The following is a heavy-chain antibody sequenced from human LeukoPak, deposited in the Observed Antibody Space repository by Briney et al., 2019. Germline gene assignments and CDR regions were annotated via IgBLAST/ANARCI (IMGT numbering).Heavy chain of an antibody. D-gene: IGHD2-15*01. CDR3: ARDRDCSGGSCYSPDYGMDV. CDR1: GGTFSSYA. V-gene: IGHV1-69*01. CDR2: IIPIFGTA. Sequence: ASVKVSCKASGGTFSSYAISWVRQAPGQGLEWIGGIIPIFGTANYAQKFQGRVTITADESTSTAYMELSSLRSEDTAVYYCARDRDCSGGSCYSPDYGMDVWGKGTTVTVSS. J-gene: IGHJ6*04.